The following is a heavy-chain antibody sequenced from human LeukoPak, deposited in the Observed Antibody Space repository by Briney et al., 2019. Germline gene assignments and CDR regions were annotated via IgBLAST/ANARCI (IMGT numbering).Heavy chain of an antibody. Sequence: SETLSLTCTVSGVSISSYYWSWIRQPPGKGLEWIGYIYYSGSTNYNPSLKSRVTISVDTSKNQFSLKLSSVTAADTAVYYCARGRINCSSTSCYLGNFDYWGQGTLVTVSS. CDR3: ARGRINCSSTSCYLGNFDY. CDR2: IYYSGST. D-gene: IGHD2-2*01. V-gene: IGHV4-59*01. J-gene: IGHJ4*02. CDR1: GVSISSYY.